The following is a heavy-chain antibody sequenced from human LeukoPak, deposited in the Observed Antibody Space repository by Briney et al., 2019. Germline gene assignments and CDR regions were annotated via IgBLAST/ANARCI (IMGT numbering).Heavy chain of an antibody. CDR2: INHSGST. CDR1: GGSFSGYY. V-gene: IGHV4-34*01. J-gene: IGHJ3*02. Sequence: SETLSLTCAVYGGSFSGYYWSWIRQPPGKGLEWIGEINHSGSTNYNPSLKSRVTISVDTSKNQFSLKLSSVTAADTAVYYCARLRYDSSGYYEAFDIWGQGTMVTVSS. CDR3: ARLRYDSSGYYEAFDI. D-gene: IGHD3-22*01.